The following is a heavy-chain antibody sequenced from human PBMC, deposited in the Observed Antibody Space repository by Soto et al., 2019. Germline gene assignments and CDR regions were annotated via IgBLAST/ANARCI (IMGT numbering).Heavy chain of an antibody. CDR2: IYYSGST. V-gene: IGHV4-30-4*01. J-gene: IGHJ4*02. D-gene: IGHD3-3*01. CDR1: GGSISSGDYY. Sequence: KASETLSLTCTVSGGSISSGDYYWSWIRQPPGKGLEWIGYIYYSGSTYYNPSLKSRVTISVDTSKNQFSLKLSSVTAADTAVYYCAREVRAGFWSGYSTPYFDYWGQGTLVTAPQ. CDR3: AREVRAGFWSGYSTPYFDY.